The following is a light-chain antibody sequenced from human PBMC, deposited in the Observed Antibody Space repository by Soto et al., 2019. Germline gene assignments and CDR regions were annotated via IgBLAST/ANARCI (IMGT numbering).Light chain of an antibody. V-gene: IGKV1-8*01. CDR3: QQYYSYPYT. Sequence: AIRMTQSPSSFSASTGDRVSITCRASQGISSYLAWYQQKPGKAPKLLIYAASTLQSGVPSRFSGSGSGTDFTLTISCLQSVDFATYYGQQYYSYPYTFRQGTKLEIK. CDR1: QGISSY. J-gene: IGKJ2*01. CDR2: AAS.